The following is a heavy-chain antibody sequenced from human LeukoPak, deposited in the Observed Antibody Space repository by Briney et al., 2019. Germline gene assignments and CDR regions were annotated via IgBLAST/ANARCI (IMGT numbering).Heavy chain of an antibody. V-gene: IGHV4-34*01. CDR2: INHSGST. CDR1: GGSSSGYY. CDR3: ARGSRLRIVVVPAAIRLNAFDI. D-gene: IGHD2-2*02. Sequence: SETLSLTCAVYGGSSSGYYWSWIRQPPGKGLEWIGEINHSGSTNYNPSLKSRVTISVDTSKNQFSLKPSSVTAADTAVYYCARGSRLRIVVVPAAIRLNAFDIWGQGTMVTVSS. J-gene: IGHJ3*02.